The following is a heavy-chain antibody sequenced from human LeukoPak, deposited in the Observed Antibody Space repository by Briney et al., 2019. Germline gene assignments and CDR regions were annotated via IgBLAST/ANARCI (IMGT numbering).Heavy chain of an antibody. J-gene: IGHJ4*02. CDR1: GLTFSSYW. CDR2: IKRDGSEK. D-gene: IGHD3-22*01. V-gene: IGHV3-7*01. Sequence: GGSLRLSCAASGLTFSSYWMTWVRQAPGKGLEWVAHIKRDGSEKCYVDSVRGRFTVSRDNAKNSLFLQMNNLRPGDTAVYYCTSLSGFYESYWGQGTLVSVSS. CDR3: TSLSGFYESY.